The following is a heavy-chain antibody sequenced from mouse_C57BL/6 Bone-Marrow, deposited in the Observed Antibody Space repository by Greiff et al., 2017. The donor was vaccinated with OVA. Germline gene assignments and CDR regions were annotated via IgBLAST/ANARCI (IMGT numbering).Heavy chain of an antibody. D-gene: IGHD2-5*01. CDR2: ISSGGSYT. V-gene: IGHV5-6*02. CDR1: GFTFSSYG. CDR3: ARRYSNYNFDY. Sequence: DVMLVESGGDLVKPGGSLKLSCAASGFTFSSYGMSWVRQTPDKMLEWVATISSGGSYTYYPDSVKGRFTISRDNAKNTLYLQMSSLKSEDTAMYYCARRYSNYNFDYWGQGTTLTVSS. J-gene: IGHJ2*01.